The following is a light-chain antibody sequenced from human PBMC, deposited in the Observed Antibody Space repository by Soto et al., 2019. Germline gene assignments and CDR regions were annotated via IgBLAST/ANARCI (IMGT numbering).Light chain of an antibody. J-gene: IGLJ2*01. V-gene: IGLV2-18*02. CDR3: SSYSSSSTVV. CDR2: EVT. CDR1: SSDVGTYDR. Sequence: QSALTQPPSVSGSPGQSVTISCTGTSSDVGTYDRVSWYQQSPGTAPKLTIYEVTSRPSGVPDRFSGSKSGNTASLTISGLQAEDEAYYYCSSYSSSSTVVFGGGTKLTVL.